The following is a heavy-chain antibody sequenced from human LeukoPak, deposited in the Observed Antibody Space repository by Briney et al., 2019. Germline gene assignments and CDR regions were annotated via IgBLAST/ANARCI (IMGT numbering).Heavy chain of an antibody. J-gene: IGHJ2*01. Sequence: ASVKVSCKASGFTFTSYYMHWVRQAPGQGLEWMGIINPSGSYTSYAQKFQGRVTMTRDTSTSTVYMELSSLRSEDTAVYYCATDLNRHYGDYGWYFDLWGRGTLVTVSS. CDR1: GFTFTSYY. D-gene: IGHD4-17*01. V-gene: IGHV1-46*01. CDR2: INPSGSYT. CDR3: ATDLNRHYGDYGWYFDL.